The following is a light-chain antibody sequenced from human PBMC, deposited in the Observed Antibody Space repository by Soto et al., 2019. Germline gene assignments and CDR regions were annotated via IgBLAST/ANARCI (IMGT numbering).Light chain of an antibody. CDR3: HQYGASPET. CDR1: QSVSSSY. J-gene: IGKJ1*01. Sequence: EIVLTQSPGTLSFSPGERATLSCRASQSVSSSYLAWYQQKPGQAPRLLIYGASSRATGIPDRFSGSGSGTDFTLTISRLEPEDFAVYFCHQYGASPETFGQGTKVDIK. CDR2: GAS. V-gene: IGKV3-20*01.